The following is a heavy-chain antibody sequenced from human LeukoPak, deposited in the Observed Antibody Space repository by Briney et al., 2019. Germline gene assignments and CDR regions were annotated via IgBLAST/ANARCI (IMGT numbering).Heavy chain of an antibody. CDR3: ARGRETTVVTPIDY. J-gene: IGHJ4*02. D-gene: IGHD4-23*01. CDR1: GYTFTSYD. V-gene: IGHV1-8*01. CDR2: MNPNSGNT. Sequence: ASVKVSCKASGYTFTSYDINWVRQATGQGLEWMGWMNPNSGNTGYAQKFQGRVTMTRNTSISTAYMELSSLRSEDTAVYYCARGRETTVVTPIDYWGQGTLVTVSS.